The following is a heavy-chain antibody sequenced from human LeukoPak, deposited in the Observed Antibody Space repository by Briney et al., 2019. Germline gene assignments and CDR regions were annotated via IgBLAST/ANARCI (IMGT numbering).Heavy chain of an antibody. V-gene: IGHV3-30*04. Sequence: GGSLRLSCAASGFTFSSYAMHWVRQAPGKGLEWVAVISYDGSNKYYADSVKGRFTISRDNSKNTLYLQMNSLRAEDTAVYYCAKDRGSCSSTSCYFIDYWGQGTLVTASS. CDR3: AKDRGSCSSTSCYFIDY. D-gene: IGHD2-2*01. CDR2: ISYDGSNK. J-gene: IGHJ4*02. CDR1: GFTFSSYA.